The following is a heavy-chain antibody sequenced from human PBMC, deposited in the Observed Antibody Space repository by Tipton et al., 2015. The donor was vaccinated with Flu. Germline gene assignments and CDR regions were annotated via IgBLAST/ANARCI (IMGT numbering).Heavy chain of an antibody. CDR3: ARDSAAHYGMDV. CDR1: GGSISSGGYY. V-gene: IGHV4-31*03. CDR2: IYYSGST. D-gene: IGHD6-13*01. J-gene: IGHJ6*02. Sequence: TLSLTCTVSGGSISSGGYYWSWIRQHPGKGLEWIGYIYYSGSTYYNPSLKSRVTISVDTPKNQFSLKLSSVTAADTAVYYCARDSAAHYGMDVWGQGTTVTVSS.